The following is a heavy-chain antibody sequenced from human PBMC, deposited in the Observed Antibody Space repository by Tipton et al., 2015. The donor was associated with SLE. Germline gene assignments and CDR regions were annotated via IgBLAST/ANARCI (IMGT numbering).Heavy chain of an antibody. CDR2: IKQDGSEK. D-gene: IGHD3-3*01. CDR1: GFTFSSYW. V-gene: IGHV3-7*01. CDR3: ARIWYDFWSGYYFDY. J-gene: IGHJ4*02. Sequence: GSLRLSCAASGFTFSSYWMSWVRQAPGKRLEWVANIKQDGSEKYYVDSVKGRFTISRDNAKNSLYLQMNSLRAEDTAVYYCARIWYDFWSGYYFDYWGQGTLVTVSS.